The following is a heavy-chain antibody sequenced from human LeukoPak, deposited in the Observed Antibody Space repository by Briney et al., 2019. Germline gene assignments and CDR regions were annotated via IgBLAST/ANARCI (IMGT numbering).Heavy chain of an antibody. D-gene: IGHD2-2*01. CDR1: GYTFTGYY. J-gene: IGHJ6*02. CDR2: INPNSGGT. Sequence: ASVKVSCKASGYTFTGYYMHWVRQAPGQGLEWMGWINPNSGGTNYAQKFQGRVTMTRNTSISTAYMELSSLRSEGTAVYYCARSMPPYGYYYYGMDVWGQGTTVTVSS. CDR3: ARSMPPYGYYYYGMDV. V-gene: IGHV1-2*02.